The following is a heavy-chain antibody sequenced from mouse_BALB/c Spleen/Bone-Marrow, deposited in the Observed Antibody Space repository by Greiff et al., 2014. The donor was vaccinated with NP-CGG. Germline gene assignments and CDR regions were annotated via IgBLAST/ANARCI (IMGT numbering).Heavy chain of an antibody. Sequence: VQGVVSGPELVKPGASVKMSCKASGYTFTDYVITWVKQRTGQGLEWIGEIYPESGSTYYNEKFKGKATLTADKSSNTAYMQLGSLTSEDSAVYFCARLDGNYRYAMDYWGQGTSVTVSS. CDR3: ARLDGNYRYAMDY. D-gene: IGHD2-1*01. V-gene: IGHV1-77*01. J-gene: IGHJ4*01. CDR1: GYTFTDYV. CDR2: IYPESGST.